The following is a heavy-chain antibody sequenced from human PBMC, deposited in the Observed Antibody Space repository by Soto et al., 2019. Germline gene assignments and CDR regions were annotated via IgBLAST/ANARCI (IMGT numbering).Heavy chain of an antibody. Sequence: QVTLKASGPVLVKPTETLTLTCTVSGFSLSNARMGVSWIRQPQGKALEWLAHIFSNDEKSYSTSLKSRLTISTDTSKSQVVLTMTNMDPVDTATYYCARMGDFWSGYFGVVDNCCQGTLVTVSS. CDR2: IFSNDEK. CDR1: GFSLSNARMG. V-gene: IGHV2-26*01. D-gene: IGHD3-3*01. J-gene: IGHJ4*02. CDR3: ARMGDFWSGYFGVVDN.